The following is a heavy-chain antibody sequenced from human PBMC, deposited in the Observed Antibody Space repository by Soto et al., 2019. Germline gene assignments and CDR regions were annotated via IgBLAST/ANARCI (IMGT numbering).Heavy chain of an antibody. D-gene: IGHD1-26*01. CDR3: ATVRWELHDAFDI. J-gene: IGHJ3*02. CDR1: AGSISTGGYY. V-gene: IGHV4-31*03. CDR2: IYHSGMT. Sequence: QVQLQESGPGLVKPSQTLSLTCTVSAGSISTGGYYWSWIRQHPGRGLEWIGYIYHSGMTYSNPSLQSRVAISIDTSKNQFSLKLSSVTAADTAVYYCATVRWELHDAFDIWGQGTMVSVSS.